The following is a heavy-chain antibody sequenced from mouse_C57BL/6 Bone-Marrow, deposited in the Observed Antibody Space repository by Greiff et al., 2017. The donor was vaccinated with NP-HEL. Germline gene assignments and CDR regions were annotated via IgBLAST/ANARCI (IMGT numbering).Heavy chain of an antibody. CDR1: GFTFSDYG. D-gene: IGHD1-1*01. CDR2: ISSGSSTI. Sequence: DVKLVESGGGLVKPGGSLKLSCAASGFTFSDYGMHWVRQAPEKGLEWVAYISSGSSTIYYADTVKGRFTISRDNAKNTLFLQMTSLRSEDTAMYYCARGGTTVVARDYFDYWGQGTTLTVSS. V-gene: IGHV5-17*01. J-gene: IGHJ2*01. CDR3: ARGGTTVVARDYFDY.